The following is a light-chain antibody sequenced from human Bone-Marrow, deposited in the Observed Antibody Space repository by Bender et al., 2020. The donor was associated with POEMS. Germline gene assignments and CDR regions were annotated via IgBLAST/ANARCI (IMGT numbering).Light chain of an antibody. CDR2: EGS. CDR1: SGHIGNFNL. J-gene: IGLJ3*02. Sequence: QSALTQPASVSGSPGQSVTISCADSSGHIGNFNLVSWYQQHPGKVPKLLIYEGSERPSGISDRFSGSHSGSTVSLTISGLQAEDEADYYCYSYTDSWVFGGGTKLTVL. CDR3: YSYTDSWV. V-gene: IGLV2-23*01.